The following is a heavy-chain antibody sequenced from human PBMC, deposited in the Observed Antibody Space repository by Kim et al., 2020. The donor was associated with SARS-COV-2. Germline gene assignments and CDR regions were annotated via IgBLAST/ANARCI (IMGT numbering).Heavy chain of an antibody. CDR3: AREGSSGYHFDC. J-gene: IGHJ4*02. D-gene: IGHD3-22*01. Sequence: YYADSAKGRFTISRDNAKNSVYLQMDSLRAEDTALYYCAREGSSGYHFDCWGQGALVTVSS. V-gene: IGHV3-48*03.